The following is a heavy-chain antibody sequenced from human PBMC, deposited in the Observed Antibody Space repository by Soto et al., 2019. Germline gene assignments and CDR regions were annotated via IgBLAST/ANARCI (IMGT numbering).Heavy chain of an antibody. Sequence: QVQLVESGGGVVQPGRSLRLSCAASGFTFGSYGLHWVRQAPDKGLEWMALIWYDGSSEYYTDSVKGRFTISRDNSKNTLYLQMNSLRADDTAVYYCARDLWVGDSKTIDIWGPGTVVIVSS. V-gene: IGHV3-33*01. CDR2: IWYDGSSE. CDR1: GFTFGSYG. D-gene: IGHD3-10*01. J-gene: IGHJ3*02. CDR3: ARDLWVGDSKTIDI.